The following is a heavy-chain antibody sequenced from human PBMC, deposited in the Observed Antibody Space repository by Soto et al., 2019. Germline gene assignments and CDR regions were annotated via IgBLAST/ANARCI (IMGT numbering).Heavy chain of an antibody. CDR2: IFYSGST. J-gene: IGHJ4*02. Sequence: QVQLQESGPGLVKPSQSLSLTCTVSGGSITSDDYYWSWIRQPPGRGLEWIGYIFYSGSTHYNPSLKSRFIISLDTSKKQVSLKLSSVTAAVTAVYYCASANCGGDCSYRHDRYYFESWGQGTLVTVSS. CDR3: ASANCGGDCSYRHDRYYFES. D-gene: IGHD2-21*02. V-gene: IGHV4-30-4*01. CDR1: GGSITSDDYY.